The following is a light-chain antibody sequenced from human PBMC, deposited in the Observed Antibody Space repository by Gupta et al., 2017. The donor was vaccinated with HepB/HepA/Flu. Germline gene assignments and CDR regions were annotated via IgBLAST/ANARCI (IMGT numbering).Light chain of an antibody. V-gene: IGLV2-14*03. CDR1: SSDMGAHNY. CDR2: DVS. CDR3: SSYTTTSPVA. J-gene: IGLJ2*01. Sequence: QSPLTQPASVSGSSGQSITISCTGSSSDMGAHNYVSWYQQHPGQAPRLMIYDVSGRPSGVSVRFSGSKSGNTASLTISGLRTEDEAFYYCSSYTTTSPVAFGGGTKVTVL.